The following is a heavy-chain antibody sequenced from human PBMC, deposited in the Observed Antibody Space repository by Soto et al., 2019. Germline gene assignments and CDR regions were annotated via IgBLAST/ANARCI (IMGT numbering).Heavy chain of an antibody. CDR1: GYTFTSYG. D-gene: IGHD4-17*01. V-gene: IGHV1-18*01. J-gene: IGHJ6*02. Sequence: QVQLVQSGAEVKKPGASVKVSCKASGYTFTSYGISWVRQAPGQGLEWMGWISAYNGNTNYAQKLQGRVTMTIDTSTSTAYMELRSLRSDDTAVYYCARDGELMTTVTTYYYYGMDVWGQGTTVTVSS. CDR2: ISAYNGNT. CDR3: ARDGELMTTVTTYYYYGMDV.